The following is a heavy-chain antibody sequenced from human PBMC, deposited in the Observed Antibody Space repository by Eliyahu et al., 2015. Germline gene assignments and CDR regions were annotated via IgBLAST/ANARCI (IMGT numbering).Heavy chain of an antibody. Sequence: EVQLLESGGGLVQPGGSLRLSCAASGFPFSSYAMTWXRQAPGKGLEWVSAISGSGGGTYYADSVKGRFTISRDNSKNTLYLQMNSLRAEDTAVYYCAKSGRSIMAGPGSTSRGAADYWGQGTLVTVSS. CDR2: ISGSGGGT. D-gene: IGHD2-8*01. CDR1: GFPFSSYA. CDR3: AKSGRSIMAGPGSTSRGAADY. V-gene: IGHV3-23*01. J-gene: IGHJ4*02.